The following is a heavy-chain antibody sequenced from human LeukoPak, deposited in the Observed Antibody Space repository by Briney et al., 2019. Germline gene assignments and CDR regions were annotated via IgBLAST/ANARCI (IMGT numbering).Heavy chain of an antibody. CDR3: ARGLRNYYDSSDLLDY. Sequence: PGRSLRLSCAASGFTFSSYAMHWVRQAPGKGLEWVAVISYGGSNKYYADSVKGRFTISRDNSKNTLYLQMNSLRAEDTAVYYCARGLRNYYDSSDLLDYWGQGTLVTVSS. J-gene: IGHJ4*02. CDR1: GFTFSSYA. CDR2: ISYGGSNK. D-gene: IGHD3-22*01. V-gene: IGHV3-30-3*01.